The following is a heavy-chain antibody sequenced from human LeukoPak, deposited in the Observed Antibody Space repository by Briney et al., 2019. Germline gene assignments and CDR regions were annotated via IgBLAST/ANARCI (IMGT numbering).Heavy chain of an antibody. CDR2: ISYSGST. CDR1: GGSISSGGYS. D-gene: IGHD3-22*01. Sequence: SETLSLTCAVSGGSISSGGYSWSWIRQPPGKGLEWIACISYSGSTKYNPSLKSRVTISVDTSKNQLSLKLSSVTAADTAVYYCAREPGFDSSGYLNWFDPWGQGTLVTVSS. CDR3: AREPGFDSSGYLNWFDP. J-gene: IGHJ5*02. V-gene: IGHV4-61*08.